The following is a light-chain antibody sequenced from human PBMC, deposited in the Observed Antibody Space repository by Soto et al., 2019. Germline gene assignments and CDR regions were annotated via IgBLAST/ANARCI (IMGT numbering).Light chain of an antibody. CDR2: LAS. CDR1: QGIRNY. CDR3: QYLNSFPLT. J-gene: IGKJ4*01. V-gene: IGKV1-9*01. Sequence: IQLTQSPSSLSASVGDRVTITCRASQGIRNYLAWYQQKPGKDPNLLIYLASTLQGGVPSRFSGSGSGTDFSLTISSLQPEDVATYYCQYLNSFPLTFGGGTKVELK.